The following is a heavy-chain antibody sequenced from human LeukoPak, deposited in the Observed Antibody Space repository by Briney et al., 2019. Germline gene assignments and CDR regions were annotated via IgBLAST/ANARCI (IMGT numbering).Heavy chain of an antibody. V-gene: IGHV4-61*08. D-gene: IGHD3-22*01. Sequence: SETLSLTCTVSGNSISSGDNYWSWIRQPPGKGLEWIGYIYYSGSTNYNPSLKSRVTISVDTSKNQFSLNLSSVTAADTAVYYCARGTMTGPYYFDYWGQGTLVTVSS. CDR3: ARGTMTGPYYFDY. CDR1: GNSISSGDNY. CDR2: IYYSGST. J-gene: IGHJ4*02.